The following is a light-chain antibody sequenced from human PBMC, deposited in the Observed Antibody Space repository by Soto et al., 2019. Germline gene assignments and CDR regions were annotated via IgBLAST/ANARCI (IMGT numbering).Light chain of an antibody. J-gene: IGKJ5*01. CDR1: QGISSY. CDR2: AAS. Sequence: DIQLTQSPSFLSASIGDRVTITCRASQGISSYLAWYQQNPGKAPKLLIYAASTLQSGVPSRFSGSGSGTEFTLTISSLQPEDFATYYCQQLISYPRAFGQGTRLEI. CDR3: QQLISYPRA. V-gene: IGKV1-9*01.